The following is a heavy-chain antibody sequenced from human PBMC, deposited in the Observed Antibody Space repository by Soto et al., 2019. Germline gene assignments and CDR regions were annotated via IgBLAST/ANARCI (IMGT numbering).Heavy chain of an antibody. CDR1: GFTFSSYW. CDR3: TRDGPQYYYDY. CDR2: INSDGSST. V-gene: IGHV3-74*01. J-gene: IGHJ4*02. Sequence: GGSLRLSCAASGFTFSSYWMHWVRQAPGKGLVWVSRINSDGSSTSYADSVKGRFTISRDNAKNTLYLQMNSLRAEDTAVYYCTRDGPQYYYDYWSQGTLVTVSS.